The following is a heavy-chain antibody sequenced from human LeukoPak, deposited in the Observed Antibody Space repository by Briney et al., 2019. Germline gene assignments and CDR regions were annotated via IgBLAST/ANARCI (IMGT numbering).Heavy chain of an antibody. CDR1: GLTFSDAW. Sequence: GGSLRLSCVLSGLTFSDAWMSWVRQAPGKGLEWVGRIRNDRITDYAAPVQGRFSISRDNSKNTFYLQMNSLRTEDTGMYFCTRMATTLTLDYWCQATVVT. J-gene: IGHJ4*02. D-gene: IGHD5-12*01. V-gene: IGHV3-15*01. CDR2: IRNDRIT. CDR3: TRMATTLTLDY.